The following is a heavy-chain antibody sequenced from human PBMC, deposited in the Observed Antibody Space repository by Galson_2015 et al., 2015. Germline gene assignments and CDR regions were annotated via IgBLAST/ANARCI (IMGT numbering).Heavy chain of an antibody. D-gene: IGHD3-10*01. V-gene: IGHV4-4*02. J-gene: IGHJ4*02. CDR1: GGSISSSNW. CDR3: RITMVRGVIMLDY. CDR2: IYHSGST. Sequence: ETLSLTCAVSGGSISSSNWWSWVRQPPGKGLEWIGEIYHSGSTNYNPSLKSRVTISVDKSKNQFSLKLSSVTAADTAVYYCRITMVRGVIMLDYWGQGTLVTVSS.